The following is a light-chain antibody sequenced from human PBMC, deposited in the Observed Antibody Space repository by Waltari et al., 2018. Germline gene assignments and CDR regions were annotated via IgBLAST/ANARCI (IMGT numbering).Light chain of an antibody. V-gene: IGLV2-23*01. CDR3: CSYAPGNTYV. J-gene: IGLJ1*01. Sequence: QSALTQPASVSGSPGPSIPISCTGTSSDVGSYNLVSWYQQSPGKAPKLMILSDRFSGSKSDNTASLTISGLQAEDEADYYCCSYAPGNTYVFGTGTKVTVL. CDR1: SSDVGSYNL.